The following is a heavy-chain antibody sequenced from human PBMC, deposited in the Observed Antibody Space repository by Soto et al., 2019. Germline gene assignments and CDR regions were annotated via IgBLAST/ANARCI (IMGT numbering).Heavy chain of an antibody. CDR3: AKDLGYSYGPYYYYYMDV. Sequence: GGPLRLSCAASGFTFSSYAMSWVRQAPGKGLEWVSAISGSGGSTYYADSVKGRFTISRDNSKNTLYLQMNSLRAEDTAVYYCAKDLGYSYGPYYYYYMDVWGKGTTVTVSS. CDR1: GFTFSSYA. CDR2: ISGSGGST. J-gene: IGHJ6*03. V-gene: IGHV3-23*01. D-gene: IGHD5-18*01.